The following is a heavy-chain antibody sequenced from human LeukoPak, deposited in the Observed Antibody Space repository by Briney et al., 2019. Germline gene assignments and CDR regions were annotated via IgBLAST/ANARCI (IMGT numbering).Heavy chain of an antibody. CDR2: IWDDGTHK. D-gene: IGHD6-13*01. V-gene: IGHV3-33*07. Sequence: GGTLTLSCAASGFTFSSYGMYWVRQAPGHRLEWVAVIWDDGTHKSYANSVKGRCNISRDNTKNILYLQMTSLRADSTAVYFCARDRAYSSTWSFGKHYYMDVWGKGTTVTVSS. J-gene: IGHJ6*03. CDR3: ARDRAYSSTWSFGKHYYMDV. CDR1: GFTFSSYG.